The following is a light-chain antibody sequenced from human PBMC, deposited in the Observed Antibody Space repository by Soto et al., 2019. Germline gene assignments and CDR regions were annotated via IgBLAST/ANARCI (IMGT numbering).Light chain of an antibody. V-gene: IGKV1-39*01. Sequence: DIQMTQSPSSLSASVGDRVTITCRASQSISSYLNWYQQKPGKAPKLLIYAASSLQSGVPSWFSGSGSGTDFTLTISCLQSEDFATYYCQQYYSYPPTCGQGTKGDIK. CDR3: QQYYSYPPT. J-gene: IGKJ1*01. CDR2: AAS. CDR1: QSISSY.